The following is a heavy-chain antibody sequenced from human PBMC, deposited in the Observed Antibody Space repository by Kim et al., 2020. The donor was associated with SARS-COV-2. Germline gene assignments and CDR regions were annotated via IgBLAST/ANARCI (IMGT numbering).Heavy chain of an antibody. CDR3: ARAPIWEYFFDY. CDR2: INHSGST. Sequence: SETLSLTCAVYGGSFSGYFWTWIRQPPGKGLEWIGEINHSGSTNYNPSLKSRVTISVDTSKNQFSLKLNSVTAADTAVYYCARAPIWEYFFDYWGQETLV. V-gene: IGHV4-34*01. CDR1: GGSFSGYF. D-gene: IGHD1-26*01. J-gene: IGHJ4*02.